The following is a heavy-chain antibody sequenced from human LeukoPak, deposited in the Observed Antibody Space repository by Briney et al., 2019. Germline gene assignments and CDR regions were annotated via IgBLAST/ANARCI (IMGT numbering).Heavy chain of an antibody. CDR1: GFTFDDYA. J-gene: IGHJ4*02. CDR3: AKGHLAVAGGYYFDS. D-gene: IGHD6-19*01. Sequence: GRSLRLSCAASGFTFDDYAMHWVRQVPGKGREWVSGISWNSGRIAYADSLKGRFTISRDNAKNSLYLEMNSLRPEDTAVYCCAKGHLAVAGGYYFDSWGQGTLVTVSS. V-gene: IGHV3-9*01. CDR2: ISWNSGRI.